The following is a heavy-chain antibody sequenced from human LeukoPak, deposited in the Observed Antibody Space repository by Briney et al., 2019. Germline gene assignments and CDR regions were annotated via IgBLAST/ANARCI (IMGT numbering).Heavy chain of an antibody. CDR3: AKGAPYYYGSGSYYPDY. J-gene: IGHJ4*02. Sequence: GGSLRLSCAASGFTFSSYAMSWVRQAPGKGLEWVSAISGSGGSTYYADSVKGRFTISRDNSKNTLYLQMNSLRAEDTAVYYCAKGAPYYYGSGSYYPDYWGQGTLVTVSS. V-gene: IGHV3-23*01. D-gene: IGHD3-10*01. CDR1: GFTFSSYA. CDR2: ISGSGGST.